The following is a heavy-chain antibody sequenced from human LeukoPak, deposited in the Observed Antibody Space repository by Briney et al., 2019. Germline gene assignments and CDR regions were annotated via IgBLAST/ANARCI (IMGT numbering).Heavy chain of an antibody. Sequence: SETLSLTCTFSGASPGVSGVYGGWFRRPPGKGRGGIATISYSGSTTSYNPSLKSRVTISVDTSKNQFSLKLNSVTAADTAVYYCVRRTSGSYSDYWGQGTLVTVSS. CDR2: ISYSGSTT. V-gene: IGHV4-39*01. CDR1: GASPGVSGVY. D-gene: IGHD1-26*01. J-gene: IGHJ4*02. CDR3: VRRTSGSYSDY.